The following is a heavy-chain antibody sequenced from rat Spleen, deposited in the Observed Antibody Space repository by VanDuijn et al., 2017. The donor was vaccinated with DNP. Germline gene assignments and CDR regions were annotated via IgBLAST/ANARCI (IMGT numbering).Heavy chain of an antibody. CDR3: ARSTDGLRGYYFDY. J-gene: IGHJ2*01. CDR1: GFTFNNYW. CDR2: ITRSGGST. V-gene: IGHV5-31*01. D-gene: IGHD1-11*01. Sequence: EVQLVESGGDLVQPGWSLKLSCVASGFTFNNYWMTWIRQVPGKGLEWVASITRSGGSTYYPDSVKGRFTISRDNAKNTLYLQMNSRRSEDTATYFCARSTDGLRGYYFDYWGQGVMVTVSS.